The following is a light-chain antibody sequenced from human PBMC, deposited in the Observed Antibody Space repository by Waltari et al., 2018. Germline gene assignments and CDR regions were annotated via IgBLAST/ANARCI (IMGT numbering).Light chain of an antibody. CDR3: QQGYRARMT. J-gene: IGKJ4*01. V-gene: IGKV1-39*01. CDR2: AVS. CDR1: QRISRF. Sequence: DVLMTQFPSSLSASVGDRVTITCRASQRISRFLFSYQQKPGEAPNLLIYAVSTLQTAVPSMGGGSGSTTDSTLIISILQAEDYVTYYWQQGYRARMTFGGGTKVEIK.